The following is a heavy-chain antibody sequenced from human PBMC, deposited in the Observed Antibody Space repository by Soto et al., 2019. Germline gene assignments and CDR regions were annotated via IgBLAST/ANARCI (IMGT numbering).Heavy chain of an antibody. CDR1: GGTFSSYN. CDR3: SRLVSALVDA. J-gene: IGHJ5*02. Sequence: QVQLVQSGAEVKKPGSSVRVSCTPSGGTFSSYNISWVRQAPGQGLEWMGRIVPITGMTRYAQKFQGRITITAVTYTTTGYLELSSLTSADSAVYFCSRLVSALVDAWGQGTQVTVSS. D-gene: IGHD2-21*01. CDR2: IVPITGMT. V-gene: IGHV1-69*02.